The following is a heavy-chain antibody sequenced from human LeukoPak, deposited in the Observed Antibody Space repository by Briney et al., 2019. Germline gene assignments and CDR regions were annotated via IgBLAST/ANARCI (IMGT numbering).Heavy chain of an antibody. CDR2: IKEDGSEQ. J-gene: IGHJ4*02. D-gene: IGHD3-16*02. CDR1: GFTFSRHW. CDR3: VRETVSVITDFDY. V-gene: IGHV3-7*01. Sequence: GGSLRLSCAASGFTFSRHWMTWVRQAPGKGLEWVANIKEDGSEQYYVDSIKGQFTISRDNAKNSLYLQMSSLRAEDTAIYYCVRETVSVITDFDYWGQGTLVTVSS.